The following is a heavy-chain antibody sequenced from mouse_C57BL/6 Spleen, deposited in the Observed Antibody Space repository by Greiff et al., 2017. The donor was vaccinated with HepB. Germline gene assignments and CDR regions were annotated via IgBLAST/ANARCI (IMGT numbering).Heavy chain of an antibody. CDR1: GYSFTSYY. Sequence: QVQLKQSGPELVKPGASVKISCKASGYSFTSYYIHWVKQRPGQGLEWIGWIYPGSGNTKYNEKFKGKATLTADTSSSTAYMQLSSLTSEDSAVYYCARISNYPYYFDYWGQGTTLTVSS. CDR3: ARISNYPYYFDY. V-gene: IGHV1-66*01. CDR2: IYPGSGNT. J-gene: IGHJ2*01. D-gene: IGHD2-5*01.